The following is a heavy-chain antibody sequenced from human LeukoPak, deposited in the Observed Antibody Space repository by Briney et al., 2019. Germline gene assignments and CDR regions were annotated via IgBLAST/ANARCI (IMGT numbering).Heavy chain of an antibody. J-gene: IGHJ4*02. CDR1: GGSISSSSYY. V-gene: IGHV4-39*01. Sequence: SETLFLTCSVSGGSISSSSYYWGWIRQPPGKGLEWIGSIYYSGYTYYSPSLKSRVTISVDTSKNQFSLKVSSVTAADTAVYYCARLERGGDNDFDHWGQGTLVTVSP. CDR3: ARLERGGDNDFDH. CDR2: IYYSGYT. D-gene: IGHD3-10*01.